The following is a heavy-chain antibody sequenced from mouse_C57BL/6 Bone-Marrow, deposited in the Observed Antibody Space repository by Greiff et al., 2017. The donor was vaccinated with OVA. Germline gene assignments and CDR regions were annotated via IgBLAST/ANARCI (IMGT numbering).Heavy chain of an antibody. Sequence: VQLQQPGAELVKPGASVKMSCKASGYTFTSYWITWVKQRPGQGLEWIGDIYPGSGSTNYNEKFKSKATLTVDTSSSTAYMQLSSLTSEDSAFYYCARVDIYYDSVYAMDYWGQGTSVTVSS. J-gene: IGHJ4*01. V-gene: IGHV1-55*01. CDR3: ARVDIYYDSVYAMDY. CDR2: IYPGSGST. CDR1: GYTFTSYW. D-gene: IGHD2-4*01.